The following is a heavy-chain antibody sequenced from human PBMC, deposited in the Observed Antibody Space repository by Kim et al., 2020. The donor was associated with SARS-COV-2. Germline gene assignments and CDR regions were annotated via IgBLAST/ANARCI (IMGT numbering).Heavy chain of an antibody. CDR3: ARDRVAASYYFYFYGFDV. CDR2: IKHDGGET. J-gene: IGHJ6*01. CDR1: GFTFSTSW. D-gene: IGHD6-19*01. Sequence: GGSLRLSCAASGFTFSTSWMSWVRQAPGKGLEWVAKIKHDGGETYYVDSVKGRFTISRDNAQNSLYLQMSSLRAEDTAVYYCARDRVAASYYFYFYGFDV. V-gene: IGHV3-7*03.